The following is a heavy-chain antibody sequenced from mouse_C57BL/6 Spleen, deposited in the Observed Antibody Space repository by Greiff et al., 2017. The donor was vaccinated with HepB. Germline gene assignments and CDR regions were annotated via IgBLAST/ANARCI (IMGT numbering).Heavy chain of an antibody. V-gene: IGHV5-4*01. Sequence: EVQGVESGGGLVKPGGSLKLSCAASGFTFSSYAMSWVRQTPEKRLEWVATISDGGSYTYYPDYVKGRFTISRDNAKNNLYLQMSHLKSEDTAMYYCARPLIATVVPSWYFDVWGTGTTVTVSS. D-gene: IGHD1-1*01. J-gene: IGHJ1*03. CDR3: ARPLIATVVPSWYFDV. CDR2: ISDGGSYT. CDR1: GFTFSSYA.